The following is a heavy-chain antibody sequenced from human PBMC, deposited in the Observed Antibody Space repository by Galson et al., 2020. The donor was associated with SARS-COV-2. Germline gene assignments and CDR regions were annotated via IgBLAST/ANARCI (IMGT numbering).Heavy chain of an antibody. CDR1: GGTFRSFA. J-gene: IGHJ6*02. CDR3: GRGGGYSGSGSAMDV. CDR2: IIPLFGTP. D-gene: IGHD3-10*01. Sequence: KISCKASGGTFRSFAISWVRQAPGQGLEWMGGIIPLFGTPNYAQRLQGRLTITADESTSTAYMELSSVTLEDTAIYYCGRGGGYSGSGSAMDVWGQGTTVTVSS. V-gene: IGHV1-69*01.